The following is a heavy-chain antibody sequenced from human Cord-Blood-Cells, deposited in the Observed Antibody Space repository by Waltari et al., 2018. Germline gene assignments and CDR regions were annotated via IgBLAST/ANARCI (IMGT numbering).Heavy chain of an antibody. D-gene: IGHD6-19*01. CDR2: INHSGST. J-gene: IGHJ4*02. CDR3: ARSNEAVAGTFDY. CDR1: GGSFSGYY. V-gene: IGHV4-34*01. Sequence: QVQLQRWGAGLLKPSETLSLTCAVYGGSFSGYYWSWIRQPPGKGLEWIGEINHSGSTNYNPALKSRVTISVDTSKNQFSLKLSSVTAADTAVYYCARSNEAVAGTFDYWGQGTLVTVSS.